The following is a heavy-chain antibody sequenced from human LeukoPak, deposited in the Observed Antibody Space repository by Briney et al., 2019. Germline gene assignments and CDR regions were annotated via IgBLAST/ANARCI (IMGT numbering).Heavy chain of an antibody. CDR1: GFTFSAYY. CDR2: IKEEGGQR. CDR3: ARGTIFGPDV. D-gene: IGHD3-3*01. J-gene: IGHJ6*04. Sequence: GGSLRLSCAASGFTFSAYYMSWVRLAPGKGLEWVANIKEEGGQRYYAESVKGRFTISRDNAKTSLYLQMNSLRAEDTAVYYCARGTIFGPDVWGKGTTVTVSS. V-gene: IGHV3-7*04.